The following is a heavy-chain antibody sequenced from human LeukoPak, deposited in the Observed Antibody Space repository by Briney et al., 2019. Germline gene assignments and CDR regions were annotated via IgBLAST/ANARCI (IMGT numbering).Heavy chain of an antibody. Sequence: SETLSLTCTVPGGSISSYYWSWIRQPPGKGLEWIGYIYYSGSTNYNPSLKSRVTMSVDTSKNQFSLKLSSVTAADTAVYYCAREGGGCSSTSCYAGDFDYWGQGTLVTVSS. CDR1: GGSISSYY. D-gene: IGHD2-2*01. J-gene: IGHJ4*02. CDR2: IYYSGST. CDR3: AREGGGCSSTSCYAGDFDY. V-gene: IGHV4-59*12.